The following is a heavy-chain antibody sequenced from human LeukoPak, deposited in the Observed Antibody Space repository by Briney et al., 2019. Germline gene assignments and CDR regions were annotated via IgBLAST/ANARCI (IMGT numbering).Heavy chain of an antibody. CDR1: GGSISSYY. CDR2: IDNRGNT. J-gene: IGHJ3*02. V-gene: IGHV4-59*01. D-gene: IGHD3-3*01. CDR3: ARWGDGSGSYRGFDI. Sequence: SETLSLTCTVSGGSISSYYWTWIRQPPGKGPEWIAYIDNRGNTNYNPSLRSRVTISIDTSKNQFSLKLSSVTAADTAVYYCARWGDGSGSYRGFDIWGRGTMVTVSS.